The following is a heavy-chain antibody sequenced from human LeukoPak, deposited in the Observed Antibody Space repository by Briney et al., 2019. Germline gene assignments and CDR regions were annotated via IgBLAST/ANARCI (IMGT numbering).Heavy chain of an antibody. CDR3: ARVVGYCSGGSCSFDP. D-gene: IGHD2-15*01. J-gene: IGHJ5*02. CDR2: IYPGGSDT. CDR1: GCSFTSYW. V-gene: IGHV5-51*01. Sequence: GESLKISCKGSGCSFTSYWIGWVRQMPGKGLEWMGIIYPGGSDTRYSPSFQGQVTISAGKSISTAYLQWSSLKASDTAMYYCARVVGYCSGGSCSFDPWGQGTLVTVSS.